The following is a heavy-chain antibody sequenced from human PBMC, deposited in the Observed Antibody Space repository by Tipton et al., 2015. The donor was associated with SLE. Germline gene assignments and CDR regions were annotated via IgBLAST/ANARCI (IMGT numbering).Heavy chain of an antibody. J-gene: IGHJ4*02. D-gene: IGHD3-3*01. Sequence: TLSLTCTVSGGSISSYYWSWIRQPPGKGLEWIGYIYYSGSTNYNPSLKSRVTISVDTSKNQFSLKLSSVTAADTAVYYCARAKPDHDFWSGYSPFDYWGQGTLVTVSP. CDR1: GGSISSYY. CDR3: ARAKPDHDFWSGYSPFDY. V-gene: IGHV4-59*01. CDR2: IYYSGST.